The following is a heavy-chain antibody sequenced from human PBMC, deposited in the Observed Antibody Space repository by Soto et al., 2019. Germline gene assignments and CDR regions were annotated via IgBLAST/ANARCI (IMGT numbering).Heavy chain of an antibody. V-gene: IGHV2-5*02. CDR3: AHRILRTVFGFVTTTAIYFDS. CDR2: IYWDDGK. D-gene: IGHD3-3*01. CDR1: GFSLTTSGVG. J-gene: IGHJ4*02. Sequence: QITLNESGPTVVKPAETLTLTCTFSGFSLTTSGVGVGWIRQSPGKAPEWLALIYWDDGKRYSASLKSRLTITKDTSKIQVVLTMASVEPADTATYYCAHRILRTVFGFVTTTAIYFDSWGQGTPVVVSS.